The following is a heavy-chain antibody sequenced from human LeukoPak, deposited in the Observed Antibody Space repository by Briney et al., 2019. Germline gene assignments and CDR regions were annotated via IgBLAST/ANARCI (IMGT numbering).Heavy chain of an antibody. CDR2: ISGSGGST. J-gene: IGHJ4*02. D-gene: IGHD5-12*01. Sequence: GGSLRLSCAASGFTFSSYAMSWVRQAPGKGLEWVSAISGSGGSTYYADPVKGRFTISRDNSKNTLYLQMNSLRAEDTAVYYCAKASGSGYYFDYWGQGTLVTVSS. CDR1: GFTFSSYA. CDR3: AKASGSGYYFDY. V-gene: IGHV3-23*01.